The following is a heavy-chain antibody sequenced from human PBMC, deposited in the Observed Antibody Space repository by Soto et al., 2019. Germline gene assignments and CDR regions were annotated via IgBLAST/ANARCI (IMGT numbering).Heavy chain of an antibody. CDR1: GFSLTTSGVG. Sequence: QITLKESGPTLVKPTQTLTLTCTFSGFSLTTSGVGVGWIRQPPGKALEWLALIFWNDDERYSPSLKSRLTITKDTSKNQVVLTMTNMDPVDTATYYCVYRDFGDYFFQFWGQGILVNVSS. CDR2: IFWNDDE. D-gene: IGHD4-17*01. V-gene: IGHV2-5*01. J-gene: IGHJ4*02. CDR3: VYRDFGDYFFQF.